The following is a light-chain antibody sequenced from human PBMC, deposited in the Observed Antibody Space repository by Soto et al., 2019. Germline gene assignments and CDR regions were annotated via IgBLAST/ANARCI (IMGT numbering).Light chain of an antibody. CDR3: MESPHWPAYT. Sequence: DVVMTQSPLSLLVTLGQPASISCTSSQSLVHSNGITYLNWFHQRPGQSPRRLIYNVSNRDSGVPDTFSASGSAADFTQKIIRVEDEDVVVYYCMESPHWPAYTFGQGNKHEI. CDR2: NVS. CDR1: QSLVHSNGITY. V-gene: IGKV2-30*02. J-gene: IGKJ2*01.